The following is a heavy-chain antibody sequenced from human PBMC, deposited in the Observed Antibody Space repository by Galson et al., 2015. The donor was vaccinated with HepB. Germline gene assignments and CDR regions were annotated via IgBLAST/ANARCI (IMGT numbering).Heavy chain of an antibody. CDR2: MNPNSGNT. CDR3: ARTTTFGVVKYRESYMDV. J-gene: IGHJ6*03. Sequence: SVKVSCKASGYFFHTYDINWVRQAAGQGLEWMGWMNPNSGNTGYAQKFQGRVIMTRNTSTSTAYMEVRSLRFEDAAVYYCARTTTFGVVKYRESYMDVWGKGTTVTVS. CDR1: GYFFHTYD. D-gene: IGHD3-3*01. V-gene: IGHV1-8*02.